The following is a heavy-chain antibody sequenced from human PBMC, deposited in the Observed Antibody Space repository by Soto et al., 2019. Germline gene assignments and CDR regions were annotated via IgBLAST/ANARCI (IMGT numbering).Heavy chain of an antibody. Sequence: QVQLQESGPGLVKPSETLSLTCSVSGGSVSSDDYSWTWIRQPPGKGLEWIAYIYFTGSTNYNPSLRSRVTISIDSSKKQFFLNLSSVTAADTAVYYCARGISYFSDSSGFENWFDPWGQGTLVTVSS. D-gene: IGHD3-22*01. J-gene: IGHJ5*02. CDR3: ARGISYFSDSSGFENWFDP. CDR1: GGSVSSDDYS. CDR2: IYFTGST. V-gene: IGHV4-61*08.